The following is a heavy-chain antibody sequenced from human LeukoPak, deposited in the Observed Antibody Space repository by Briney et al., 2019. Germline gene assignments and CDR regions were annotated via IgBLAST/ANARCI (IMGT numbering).Heavy chain of an antibody. V-gene: IGHV6-1*01. D-gene: IGHD6-19*01. J-gene: IGHJ5*01. CDR3: ARDLGTSGWYTFDF. CDR1: GDSVSSKNGA. Sequence: SQTLSLTCAISGDSVSSKNGAWNWIRQSPSRGLEWLGRTYYRSKWYDEYADSVKGRITISPDTSKNQFSLHVYSVTPEDTAVFYCARDLGTSGWYTFDFWGQGTLVTVSS. CDR2: TYYRSKWYD.